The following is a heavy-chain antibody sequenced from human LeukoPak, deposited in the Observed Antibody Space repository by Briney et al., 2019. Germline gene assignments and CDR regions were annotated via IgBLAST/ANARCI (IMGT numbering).Heavy chain of an antibody. Sequence: GGSLRLSCAASGFTFTTYWMGWVRQAPGKGLEWVANIKQDGSEKYYGDSVKGRITISRDNAKNSLYLQMNSLRAEDTAVYYCARGGVDYDILTGYYTDNWFDPWGQGTLVAVSS. V-gene: IGHV3-7*01. CDR2: IKQDGSEK. CDR1: GFTFTTYW. J-gene: IGHJ5*02. CDR3: ARGGVDYDILTGYYTDNWFDP. D-gene: IGHD3-9*01.